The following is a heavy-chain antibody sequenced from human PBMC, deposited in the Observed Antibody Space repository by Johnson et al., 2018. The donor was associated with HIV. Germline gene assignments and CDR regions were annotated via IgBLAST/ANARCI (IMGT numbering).Heavy chain of an antibody. CDR3: ARGGLGYQNIHDAFDI. V-gene: IGHV3-13*01. J-gene: IGHJ3*02. Sequence: VQLVESGGGLVQPGGSLRLSCAASGFTFSSYDMHWVRQATGKGLEWVSAIGTAGDTYYPGSVKGRFTISRDNSKNTLYLQMNSLRAEDTAVYYCARGGLGYQNIHDAFDIWGQGTMVTVSS. CDR1: GFTFSSYD. D-gene: IGHD2-2*01. CDR2: IGTAGDT.